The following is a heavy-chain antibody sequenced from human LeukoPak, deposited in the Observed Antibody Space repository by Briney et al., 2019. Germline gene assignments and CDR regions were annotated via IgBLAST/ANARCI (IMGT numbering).Heavy chain of an antibody. V-gene: IGHV3-30*02. J-gene: IGHJ5*02. D-gene: IGHD1-20*01. CDR1: GFTFKSYG. Sequence: GGSLRLSXAASGFTFKSYGMHWVRQAPGKGLKWVAFIRYDESNKYYADSVKGRFTISRDNSKNTLYLQMNSLRAEDTAVYYCAKDYGVTGTGGAWLDPWGQGTLVTVSS. CDR2: IRYDESNK. CDR3: AKDYGVTGTGGAWLDP.